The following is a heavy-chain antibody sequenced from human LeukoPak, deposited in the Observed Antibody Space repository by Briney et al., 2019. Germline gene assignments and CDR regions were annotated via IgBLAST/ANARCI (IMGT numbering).Heavy chain of an antibody. CDR3: AKSRSGSCYWDTDC. CDR2: IDSDGIT. Sequence: GGSLRLSCAASGFTFRNYWMHWVRQAPGKGLVWVSYIDSDGITRYADSVKGRFTISRDDAENTLSLQMNSLRAEDTAVYYCAKSRSGSCYWDTDCWGQGTLVTVSS. CDR1: GFTFRNYW. V-gene: IGHV3-74*01. D-gene: IGHD1-26*01. J-gene: IGHJ4*02.